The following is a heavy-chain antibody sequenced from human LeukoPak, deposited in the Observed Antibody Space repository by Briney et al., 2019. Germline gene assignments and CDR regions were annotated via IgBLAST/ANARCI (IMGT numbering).Heavy chain of an antibody. CDR3: ARVGTYYRSLDS. V-gene: IGHV4-59*01. J-gene: IGHJ4*02. D-gene: IGHD3-10*01. CDR1: GGSINDAS. CDR2: ISHSGGT. Sequence: SETLSLTCTVSGGSINDASWNWIRKPPGQGLEWIGYISHSGGTNYNPSLKSRVTISLDTSKNQFSLKLSSVTAADTAVYYCARVGTYYRSLDSWGQGTLATVSS.